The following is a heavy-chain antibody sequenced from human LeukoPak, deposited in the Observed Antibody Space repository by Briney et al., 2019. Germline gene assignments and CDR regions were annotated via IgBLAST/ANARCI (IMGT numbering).Heavy chain of an antibody. D-gene: IGHD2-2*02. V-gene: IGHV1-2*02. Sequence: ASVNVSCKASGYTFTGYYMHGVRPAPGQGLEWMGWINPNSGGTNYAQKFQGRVTMTRDTSISTAYMELSRLGSDDTAVYYCARASRRGWQYCSRTSCYRNFDYWGQGTLVTVSS. CDR3: ARASRRGWQYCSRTSCYRNFDY. CDR2: INPNSGGT. CDR1: GYTFTGYY. J-gene: IGHJ4*02.